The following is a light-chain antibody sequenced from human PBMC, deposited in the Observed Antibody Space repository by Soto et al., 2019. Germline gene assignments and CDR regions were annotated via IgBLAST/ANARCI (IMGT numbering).Light chain of an antibody. CDR3: QQYNSSPIT. CDR1: QRVSSSY. J-gene: IGKJ1*01. Sequence: SQSPNAMYLSSAEGSTISCSATQRVSSSYLAWYQQKPGQAPRLLIYRTSNRATGIPARFSGSGSGTDFTLTISSLEPEDFAVYCCQQYNSSPITFGQGTKVDI. V-gene: IGKV3-20*01. CDR2: RTS.